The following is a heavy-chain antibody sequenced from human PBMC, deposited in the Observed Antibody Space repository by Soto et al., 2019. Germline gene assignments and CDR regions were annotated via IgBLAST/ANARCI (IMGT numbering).Heavy chain of an antibody. J-gene: IGHJ6*02. CDR3: ARVSLPPVPRPPTVTTRYYYYGMDV. CDR2: MYNNGIA. CDR1: GGSISSSNYY. D-gene: IGHD4-17*01. Sequence: SETLSLTCTVSGGSISSSNYYWGWIRQPPGKGLEWIGSMYNNGIAYYNPSLKSRVTISVDTSNNQFSLKLSSVTAADTAVYYCARVSLPPVPRPPTVTTRYYYYGMDVWGQGTTVTVSS. V-gene: IGHV4-39*07.